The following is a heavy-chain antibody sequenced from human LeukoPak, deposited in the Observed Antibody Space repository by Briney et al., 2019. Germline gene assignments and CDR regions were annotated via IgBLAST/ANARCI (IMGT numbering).Heavy chain of an antibody. CDR3: TRLVWGEDGEIPGG. J-gene: IGHJ4*02. V-gene: IGHV1-69*13. CDR1: GGTFTSYA. CDR2: FIPIFGTA. Sequence: SVKLSRKASGGTFTSYAISWVRQAPGPGLGWLGGFIPIFGTANYAQKFHGRVTITADESTSTAYMELSSLRSEDTAEYYCTRLVWGEDGEIPGGWGQGTLVTVSS. D-gene: IGHD3-16*01.